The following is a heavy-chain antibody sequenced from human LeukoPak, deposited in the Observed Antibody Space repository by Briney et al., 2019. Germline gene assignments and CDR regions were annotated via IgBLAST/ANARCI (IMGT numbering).Heavy chain of an antibody. Sequence: GASVKVSCKASGYTFTSYAMHWVRQAPGQRLEWMGWINAGNGNTKYSQKFQGRVTITRDTSASTAYMELSSLRSEDTAVYYCARVGYYGSGSYPFDYWGQGTLVTVSS. CDR2: INAGNGNT. J-gene: IGHJ4*02. CDR3: ARVGYYGSGSYPFDY. V-gene: IGHV1-3*01. D-gene: IGHD3-10*01. CDR1: GYTFTSYA.